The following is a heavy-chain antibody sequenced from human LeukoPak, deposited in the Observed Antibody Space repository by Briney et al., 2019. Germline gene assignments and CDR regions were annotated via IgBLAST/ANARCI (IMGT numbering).Heavy chain of an antibody. Sequence: GGSLSLSCAASGFTFSSYGMHWVRQAPGKGLEWVAVIWYDGSNKYYADSVKGRFTISRDNSKNTLYLQMNSLRAEDTAVYYCARDYYDSSGYYFDYWGQGTLVTVSS. CDR1: GFTFSSYG. V-gene: IGHV3-33*01. J-gene: IGHJ4*02. D-gene: IGHD3-22*01. CDR2: IWYDGSNK. CDR3: ARDYYDSSGYYFDY.